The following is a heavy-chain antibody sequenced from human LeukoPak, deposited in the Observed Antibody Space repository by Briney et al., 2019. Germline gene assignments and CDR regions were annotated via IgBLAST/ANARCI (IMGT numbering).Heavy chain of an antibody. Sequence: GGSLRLSCAASGFTFSSYAMSWVRQAPGKGLEWVSAISGSGGSTYYADSVKGRFTISRDNSKNTLYLQMNSLRAEDTAVYYCANRAYCGGGCYSDYFDYWGQGTLVTVSS. CDR2: ISGSGGST. D-gene: IGHD2-21*02. J-gene: IGHJ4*02. CDR3: ANRAYCGGGCYSDYFDY. V-gene: IGHV3-23*01. CDR1: GFTFSSYA.